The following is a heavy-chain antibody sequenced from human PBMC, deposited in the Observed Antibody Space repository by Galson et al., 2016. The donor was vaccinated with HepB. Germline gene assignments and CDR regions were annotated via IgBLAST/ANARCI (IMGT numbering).Heavy chain of an antibody. CDR1: EFVSSNY. J-gene: IGHJ4*02. CDR2: IYAGGAT. CDR3: ARDPGYNRNDVSFGF. Sequence: SLRLSCAASEFVSSNYLGWVRQAPGKGLEWVSVIYAGGATYYAGSVKVRFTISRDYSKNTLYLQMNSLIVEDTAVYFCARDPGYNRNDVSFGFWGQGILVTVSS. D-gene: IGHD1-20*01. V-gene: IGHV3-53*01.